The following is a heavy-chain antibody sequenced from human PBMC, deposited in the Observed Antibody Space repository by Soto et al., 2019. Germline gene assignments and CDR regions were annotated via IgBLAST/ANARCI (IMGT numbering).Heavy chain of an antibody. J-gene: IGHJ4*02. D-gene: IGHD5-18*01. CDR3: ARGPRYSYPSSPFDY. Sequence: ASVKVSCKASGYTFTSYAMHWVRQAPGQRLEWMGWINAGNGNTKYSQKFQGRVTITRDTSASTAYMELSSLRSEDTAVYYCARGPRYSYPSSPFDYWGQGTLVTVSS. CDR1: GYTFTSYA. V-gene: IGHV1-3*01. CDR2: INAGNGNT.